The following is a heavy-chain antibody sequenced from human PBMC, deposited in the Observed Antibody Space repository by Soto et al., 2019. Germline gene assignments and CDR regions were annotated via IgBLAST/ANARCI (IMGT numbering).Heavy chain of an antibody. D-gene: IGHD1-1*01. Sequence: QITLKESGPTLVKPTQTLTLTCTFSGFSLSTSGECVGWIRQPPGKALEWLAHIYWDGDERYSPSLKSRITITKYTSKNQVVLRMTNTDPVDTATYYCAHRIERRDGHYFDYWGQGTLVTVSS. V-gene: IGHV2-5*02. CDR1: GFSLSTSGEC. CDR2: IYWDGDE. J-gene: IGHJ4*02. CDR3: AHRIERRDGHYFDY.